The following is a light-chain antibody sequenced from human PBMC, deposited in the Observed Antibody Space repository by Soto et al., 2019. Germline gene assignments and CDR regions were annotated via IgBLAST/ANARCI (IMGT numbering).Light chain of an antibody. CDR2: GTS. Sequence: QGPQTLSESLGGRSSSSCRAIQSVRRSYLAWYQQRPGQAPTLLIFGTSTRATCIPDRFSGSRSGTAFSPFISSLAPELTAVYSIQQSASSPLLTFSGGTKVDIK. CDR3: QQSASSPLLT. CDR1: QSVRRSY. V-gene: IGKV3-20*01. J-gene: IGKJ4*01.